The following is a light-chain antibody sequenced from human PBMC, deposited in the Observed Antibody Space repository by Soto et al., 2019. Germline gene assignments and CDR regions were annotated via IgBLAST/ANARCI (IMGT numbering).Light chain of an antibody. J-gene: IGKJ5*01. CDR1: QSLLNSDGSNY. CDR2: LGS. CDR3: MQGQQNPIT. V-gene: IGKV2-28*01. Sequence: EIVMTQSPLSLPVTPGEPASISCRPSQSLLNSDGSNYLNWYLQKPGQSPQLLIYLGSSRASGVPDRFSGSGSGTDFTVKISRVETEDVGVYYCMQGQQNPITFGQGTRLEI.